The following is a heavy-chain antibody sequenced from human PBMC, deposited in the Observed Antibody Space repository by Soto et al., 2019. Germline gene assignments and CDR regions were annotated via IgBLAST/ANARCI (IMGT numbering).Heavy chain of an antibody. CDR3: ARGSPFSRYSSGWPLRY. J-gene: IGHJ4*02. V-gene: IGHV4-30-2*01. D-gene: IGHD6-19*01. CDR1: GGSISSGGYS. Sequence: PSETLSLTCAVSGGSISSGGYSWSWIRQPPGKGLEWIGYIYHSGSTNYNPSLKSRVTISVDTSKNQFSLKLSSVTAADTAVYYCARGSPFSRYSSGWPLRYWGQGTLVTVSS. CDR2: IYHSGST.